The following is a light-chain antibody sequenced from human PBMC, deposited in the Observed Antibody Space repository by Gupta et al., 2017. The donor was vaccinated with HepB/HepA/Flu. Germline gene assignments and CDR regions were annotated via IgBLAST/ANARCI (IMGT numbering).Light chain of an antibody. V-gene: IGKV1-39*01. J-gene: IGKJ4*01. CDR1: QSISSY. Sequence: DIQMTQSPSSLSASVGDRVTITCRASQSISSYLNWYQQKPGKAPKLLIYAASSLQSGVPSRFSGSGSGTDFTLTISRLQPEDFANYYCQQRDSTPLTFGGGTKVEIK. CDR2: AAS. CDR3: QQRDSTPLT.